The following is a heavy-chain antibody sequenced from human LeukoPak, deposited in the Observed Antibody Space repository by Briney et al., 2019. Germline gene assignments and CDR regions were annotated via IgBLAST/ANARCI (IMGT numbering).Heavy chain of an antibody. CDR1: GFTFSSYS. Sequence: QPGGSLRLSCAASGFTFSSYSMNWVRQAPGKGLEWVSSISGGYRSTYYADSVKGRFTISRDNSKNTLYLQMNGLRADDTAVYYCAKPREDQQLVVTGYYYYALDVWGQGTTVTVSS. CDR2: ISGGYRST. CDR3: AKPREDQQLVVTGYYYYALDV. V-gene: IGHV3-23*01. J-gene: IGHJ6*02. D-gene: IGHD6-13*01.